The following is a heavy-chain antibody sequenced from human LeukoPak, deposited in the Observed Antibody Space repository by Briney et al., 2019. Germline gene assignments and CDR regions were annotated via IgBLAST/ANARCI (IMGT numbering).Heavy chain of an antibody. CDR2: INHSGST. Sequence: KSSETLSLTCAVYGGSFSGYYWSWIRRPPGKGLEWIGEINHSGSTNYNPSLKSRVTISVDTSKNQFSLKLSSVTAADTAVYYCARVGTRFWSGYQKILDYWGQGTLVTVSS. V-gene: IGHV4-34*01. J-gene: IGHJ4*02. D-gene: IGHD3-3*01. CDR3: ARVGTRFWSGYQKILDY. CDR1: GGSFSGYY.